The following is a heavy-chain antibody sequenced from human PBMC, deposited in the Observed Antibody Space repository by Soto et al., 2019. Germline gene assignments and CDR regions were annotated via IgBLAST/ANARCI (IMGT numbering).Heavy chain of an antibody. V-gene: IGHV4-61*01. CDR3: ASFYYSSSGLFGPLDYGMDV. CDR1: GGSVSSGSYY. D-gene: IGHD3-22*01. J-gene: IGHJ6*02. Sequence: TSETLSHTCTVSGGSVSSGSYYWSWIRQPPGKGLEWIGYIYYSGSTNYNPSLKSRVTISVDTSKNQFSLKLSSVTAADTAVYYCASFYYSSSGLFGPLDYGMDVCGQGTTVNVS. CDR2: IYYSGST.